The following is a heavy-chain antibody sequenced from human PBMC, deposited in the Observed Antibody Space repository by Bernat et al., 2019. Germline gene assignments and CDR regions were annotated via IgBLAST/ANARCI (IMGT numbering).Heavy chain of an antibody. V-gene: IGHV3-74*01. J-gene: IGHJ4*02. CDR2: INSDGRST. Sequence: EVQLVESGGGLVQPGGSLRLSCAASGFTFSSYWMHWVRQAPGKGLLWVSRINSDGRSTNYADSVKGRFTISRDNAKNTLYLQMNSLSAEDTAVYYCHSRSSVGDGGYFDYWGQGTLVTVSS. CDR3: HSRSSVGDGGYFDY. D-gene: IGHD6-6*01. CDR1: GFTFSSYW.